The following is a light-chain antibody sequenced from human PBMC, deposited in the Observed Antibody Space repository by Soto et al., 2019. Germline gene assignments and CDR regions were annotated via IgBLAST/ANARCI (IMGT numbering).Light chain of an antibody. CDR2: DTS. Sequence: EIVLTQSPGTLSLSPGERATLSCRASQTLSNSFIAWYQQKPGQAPRLLIYDTSSRATGVPDRYSASGSGTDFTLTISRLEPEDCAVYYCQQYGSSPRTFGQGTKVDIK. CDR3: QQYGSSPRT. V-gene: IGKV3-20*01. J-gene: IGKJ1*01. CDR1: QTLSNSF.